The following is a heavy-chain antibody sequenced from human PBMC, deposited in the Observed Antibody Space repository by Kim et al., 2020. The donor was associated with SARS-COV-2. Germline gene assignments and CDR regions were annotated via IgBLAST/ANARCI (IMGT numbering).Heavy chain of an antibody. CDR1: GASISKFY. CDR2: VFGSGGT. CDR3: ARPSYSSATGLHFFFDL. V-gene: IGHV4-4*09. D-gene: IGHD3-16*01. J-gene: IGHJ2*01. Sequence: SETLSLTCNVSGASISKFYWRWIRQSPGKRLEWIGYVFGSGGTDYNPSFRGRADISLDTSKSQVSLSLRSVTAADTALYFCARPSYSSATGLHFFFDLWG.